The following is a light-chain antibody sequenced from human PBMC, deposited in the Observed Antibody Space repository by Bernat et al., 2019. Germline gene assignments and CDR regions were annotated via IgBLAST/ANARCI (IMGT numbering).Light chain of an antibody. CDR3: AAWDDSLVGYV. CDR1: SSNIGSDD. V-gene: IGLV1-44*01. Sequence: QSVLTQPPSASGTPGQRVTISCSGSSSNIGSDDVNWYQQLPGTAPKLLIYSTTRRPSGVPDRFSGSKSGTSASLAIIGLQSEDDADYYCAAWDDSLVGYVVGTGTQVTVL. CDR2: STT. J-gene: IGLJ1*01.